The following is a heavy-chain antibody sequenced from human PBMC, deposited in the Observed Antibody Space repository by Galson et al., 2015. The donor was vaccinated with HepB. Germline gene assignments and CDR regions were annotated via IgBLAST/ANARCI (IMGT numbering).Heavy chain of an antibody. V-gene: IGHV3-33*01. CDR3: ARDADWVRGVTVYYYYMDV. Sequence: SLRLSCAASGFTFSSYGMHWVRQAPGKGLEWVAVIWYDGSNKYYADSVKGRFTISRDNSKNTLYLQMNSLRAEDTAVYYCARDADWVRGVTVYYYYMDVWGKGTTVTVSS. D-gene: IGHD3-10*01. J-gene: IGHJ6*03. CDR1: GFTFSSYG. CDR2: IWYDGSNK.